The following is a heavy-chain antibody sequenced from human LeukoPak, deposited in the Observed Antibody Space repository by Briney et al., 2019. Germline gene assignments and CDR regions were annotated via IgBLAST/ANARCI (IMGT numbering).Heavy chain of an antibody. V-gene: IGHV1-2*02. Sequence: GASVRVSSLAPGYTFTSYYMRWVRPAPGQGLEWMGWINPNSGGTNYAQKFQGRVTMTRDTSISTAYMELSRLRSDDTAVYYCARVSTAGTGDAFAIWGQGTMVTVSS. J-gene: IGHJ3*02. CDR2: INPNSGGT. CDR3: ARVSTAGTGDAFAI. CDR1: GYTFTSYY. D-gene: IGHD6-13*01.